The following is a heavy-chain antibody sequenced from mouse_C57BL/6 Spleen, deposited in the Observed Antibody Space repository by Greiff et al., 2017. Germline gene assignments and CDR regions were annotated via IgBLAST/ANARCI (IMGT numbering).Heavy chain of an antibody. Sequence: QVQLQQSGTELVKPGASVKLSCKASGYTFTSYWMHWVKQRPGQGLEWIGNINPSNGGTNYNEKFKSKATLTVDKSSSTAYMQLSSLTSEDSAVYYCAREGIYYGNSDFDYWGQGTTLTVSS. V-gene: IGHV1-53*01. D-gene: IGHD2-1*01. J-gene: IGHJ2*01. CDR1: GYTFTSYW. CDR3: AREGIYYGNSDFDY. CDR2: INPSNGGT.